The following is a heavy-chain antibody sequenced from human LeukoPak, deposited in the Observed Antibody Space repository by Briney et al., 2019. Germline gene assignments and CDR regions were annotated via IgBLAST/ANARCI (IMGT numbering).Heavy chain of an antibody. CDR1: GGSFSGYY. Sequence: SETLSLTCAVYGGSFSGYYWSWIRQPPGKGLEWIGEINHSGSTNYNPSLKSRVTISVDTSKNQFSLKLSSVTAADTAVYYCARAYYYDSSGYPDFYYFDYWGQGTLVTVSS. CDR2: INHSGST. V-gene: IGHV4-34*01. D-gene: IGHD3-22*01. CDR3: ARAYYYDSSGYPDFYYFDY. J-gene: IGHJ4*02.